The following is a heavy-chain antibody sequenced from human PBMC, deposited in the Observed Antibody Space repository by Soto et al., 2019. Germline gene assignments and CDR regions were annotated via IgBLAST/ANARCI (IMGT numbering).Heavy chain of an antibody. V-gene: IGHV3-7*03. Sequence: GGSLRLSCAASGFTFSSYWMSWVRQAPGKGLEWVANIRQDGSQKYYVDSVKGRFTISRDNAKNSLYLQMNSLRAEDMAVYYCARDMAIFDYWGQGTLVTVSS. CDR1: GFTFSSYW. CDR3: ARDMAIFDY. CDR2: IRQDGSQK. D-gene: IGHD3-10*01. J-gene: IGHJ4*02.